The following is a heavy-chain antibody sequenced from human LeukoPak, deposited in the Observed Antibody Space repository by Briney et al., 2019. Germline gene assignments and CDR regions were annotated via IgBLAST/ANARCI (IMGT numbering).Heavy chain of an antibody. D-gene: IGHD3-22*01. J-gene: IGHJ1*01. CDR2: INWNGGSI. V-gene: IGHV3-20*04. Sequence: PGGSLRLSCAASGFIFDDYGMSWVRQAPGKGLEWVSDINWNGGSINYADSVKGRFTISRDNAKNSLYLQMNSLRTEDTALYYCAKLDSSGYYSYFQHWGQGTLVTVSS. CDR1: GFIFDDYG. CDR3: AKLDSSGYYSYFQH.